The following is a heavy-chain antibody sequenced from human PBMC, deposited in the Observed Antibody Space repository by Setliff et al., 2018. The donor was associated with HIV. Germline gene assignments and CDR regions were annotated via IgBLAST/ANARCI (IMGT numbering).Heavy chain of an antibody. CDR1: GGSFSGYY. V-gene: IGHV4-59*01. CDR3: ARIAWKQGAVGSFCDY. D-gene: IGHD3-10*01. J-gene: IGHJ4*02. Sequence: SETLSLTSAVYGGSFSGYYWCWIRQSPEKGLEWIGYIYHSGITSYNPSLKSRVTMSMDMSKNLFSLNLSSVTAADSAVYYCARIAWKQGAVGSFCDYWGQGGLVTV. CDR2: IYHSGIT.